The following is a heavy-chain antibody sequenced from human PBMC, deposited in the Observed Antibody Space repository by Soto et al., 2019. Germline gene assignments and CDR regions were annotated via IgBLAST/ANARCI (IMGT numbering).Heavy chain of an antibody. CDR2: IYFTGTT. CDR1: GHSLSSGGYY. D-gene: IGHD6-19*01. Sequence: TLSLTCTASGHSLSSGGYYWSWIRQHPGEGLEWVGYIYFTGTTLYNPSLKSRLAISVDTSKNQFSLKLTSVTAADTAVYYCARDWGSSGWPNWGQGVLVTVSS. V-gene: IGHV4-31*03. J-gene: IGHJ4*02. CDR3: ARDWGSSGWPN.